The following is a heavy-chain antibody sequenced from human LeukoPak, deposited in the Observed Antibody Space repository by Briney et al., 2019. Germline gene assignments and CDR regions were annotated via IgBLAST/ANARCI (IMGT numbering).Heavy chain of an antibody. CDR1: VYTFTISA. J-gene: IGHJ4*02. V-gene: IGHV3-23*01. D-gene: IGHD3-3*01. CDR2: ISGSSSHT. Sequence: GGSLRLSCAASVYTFTISAMSCVRQAPGKGLEWVSGISGSSSHTMDADSVRGRFTISRDNTRNTLYLHMNNVRAEDTALYYCSKEHGYSNAAPEWGFDSWGQGTRVTVSS. CDR3: SKEHGYSNAAPEWGFDS.